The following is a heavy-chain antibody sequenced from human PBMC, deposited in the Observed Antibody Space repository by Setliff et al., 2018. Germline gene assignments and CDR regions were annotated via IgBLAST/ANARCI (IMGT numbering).Heavy chain of an antibody. D-gene: IGHD6-19*01. V-gene: IGHV3-23*01. CDR1: GFTFSSYA. J-gene: IGHJ3*02. CDR3: IRDTSGRDAFDI. Sequence: GESLKSSCAASGFTFSSYAMTWVRQAPGKGLEWVSGISGYGSRTYYADSVKGRSTISRDNSQNTMYLQMNSLRAEDTAVYYCIRDTSGRDAFDIWGQGTMVTVSS. CDR2: ISGYGSRT.